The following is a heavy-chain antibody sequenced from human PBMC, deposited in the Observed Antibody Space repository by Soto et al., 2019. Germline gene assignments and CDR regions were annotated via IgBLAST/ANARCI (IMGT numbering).Heavy chain of an antibody. CDR1: GFTFDDYA. D-gene: IGHD1-26*01. V-gene: IGHV3-9*01. Sequence: PGGSLRLSCVASGFTFDDYAMHWVRQTPGKGLEWVSSIDWNGGSTAYADSVKGRFTISRDNARNSLYLQMNSLRPEDTALYYCVKGRGSYFVYFGLDAWGQGTTVTVSS. CDR3: VKGRGSYFVYFGLDA. CDR2: IDWNGGST. J-gene: IGHJ6*02.